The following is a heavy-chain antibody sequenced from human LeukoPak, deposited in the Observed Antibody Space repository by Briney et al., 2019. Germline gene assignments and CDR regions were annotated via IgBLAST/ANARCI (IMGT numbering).Heavy chain of an antibody. D-gene: IGHD1-1*01. Sequence: SETLSLTCTVSGGSIRSYYWSWIRQPPGKGLEWIGYIYFSGSTSYNPSLKSRVTISVDRSKNQLSLKLSSVAAADTAVYYCAKSHDTNFDYWGQGTLVTVSS. V-gene: IGHV4-59*13. CDR1: GGSIRSYY. CDR3: AKSHDTNFDY. J-gene: IGHJ4*02. CDR2: IYFSGST.